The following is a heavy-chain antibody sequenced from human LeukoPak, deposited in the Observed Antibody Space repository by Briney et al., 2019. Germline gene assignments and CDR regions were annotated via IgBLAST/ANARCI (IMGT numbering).Heavy chain of an antibody. Sequence: SETLSLTCTVSGGSIGSYYWSWVRQPAGKGLEWVGRSYTTGRTIYNPSLKSRLTTSLDTSKNQLSLNLSSVTAADTAVYYCARSGGSGFQLDSWGQGTLVTVSS. V-gene: IGHV4-4*07. CDR1: GGSIGSYY. J-gene: IGHJ4*02. CDR3: ARSGGSGFQLDS. D-gene: IGHD1-26*01. CDR2: SYTTGRT.